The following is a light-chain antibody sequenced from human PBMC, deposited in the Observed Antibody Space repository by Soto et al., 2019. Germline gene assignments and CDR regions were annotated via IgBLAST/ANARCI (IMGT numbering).Light chain of an antibody. CDR3: CSYAGSRTYV. Sequence: QSALTQPASVSGSPGQSITISCTGTSTDIGAYNYVSWYQQHPGKAPKLLIYEVTNRPSGVSNRFSGSKSGNTASLTISGLQTEDEADYYCCSYAGSRTYVFGPGTKVTVL. J-gene: IGLJ1*01. V-gene: IGLV2-14*01. CDR1: STDIGAYNY. CDR2: EVT.